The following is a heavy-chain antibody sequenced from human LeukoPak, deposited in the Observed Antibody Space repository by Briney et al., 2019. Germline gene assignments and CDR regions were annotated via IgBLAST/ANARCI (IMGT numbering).Heavy chain of an antibody. CDR3: AKGQEGESRLDY. CDR2: ISNSGVST. CDR1: GFTFSTYT. J-gene: IGHJ4*02. Sequence: GGSLRLSCAASGFTFSTYTMYWVRQAPGKGLEWVSGISNSGVSTYYADSVKGRFTISRDNSKNTLYLQMNSLRAEDTALYYCAKGQEGESRLDYWGQGTLVTVSS. D-gene: IGHD3-10*01. V-gene: IGHV3-23*01.